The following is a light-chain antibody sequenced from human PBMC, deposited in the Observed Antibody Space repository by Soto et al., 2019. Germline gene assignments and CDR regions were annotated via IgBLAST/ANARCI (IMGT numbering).Light chain of an antibody. V-gene: IGKV3-11*01. CDR1: QSVSGY. CDR3: QQRSNWPYLT. CDR2: DAS. Sequence: EIVLTQSPDTLSLSPGERATLSCRASQSVSGYLGWYQQKPGQAPRLLIYDASNRAYGVPARFRGSGSGTNFTLTTASLEPDDFAVYYCQQRSNWPYLTFGGGTRV. J-gene: IGKJ4*01.